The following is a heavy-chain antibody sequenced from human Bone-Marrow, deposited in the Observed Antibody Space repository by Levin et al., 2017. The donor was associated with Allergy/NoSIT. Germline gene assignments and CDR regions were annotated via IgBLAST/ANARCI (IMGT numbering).Heavy chain of an antibody. V-gene: IGHV3-30-3*01. CDR1: GFTFGAYA. CDR3: ARDYGRIQLWLHY. CDR2: ISYNGSNK. D-gene: IGHD5-18*01. J-gene: IGHJ4*02. Sequence: PGGSLRLSCAASGFTFGAYAMHWVRQAPGKGLEWVAVISYNGSNKYYADSVKGRFTISRDYSKNTLYLQMNSLRSEDTAVYYCARDYGRIQLWLHYWGQGTLVTVSS.